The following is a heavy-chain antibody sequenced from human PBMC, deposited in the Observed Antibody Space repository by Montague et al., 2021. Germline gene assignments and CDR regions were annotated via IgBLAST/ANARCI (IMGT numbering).Heavy chain of an antibody. Sequence: TLSLTCNVSGASINSGGYYWSWIRQLPGEGLEEIGSIYYTGSTYSNPSLKSRVTISVDTSKSQFSLNLTSVTAADTAVYYCARQRVIVVTPAAFFDYWGQGTLVTVSS. V-gene: IGHV4-31*03. D-gene: IGHD2-2*01. CDR2: IYYTGST. J-gene: IGHJ4*02. CDR3: ARQRVIVVTPAAFFDY. CDR1: GASINSGGYY.